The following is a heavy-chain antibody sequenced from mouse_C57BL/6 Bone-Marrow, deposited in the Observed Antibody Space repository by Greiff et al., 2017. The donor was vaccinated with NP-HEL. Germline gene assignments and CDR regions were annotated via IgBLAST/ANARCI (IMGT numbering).Heavy chain of an antibody. V-gene: IGHV1-72*01. CDR2: IDPNSGGT. J-gene: IGHJ3*01. CDR3: ARWDGYYSFAY. CDR1: GYTFTSYG. D-gene: IGHD2-3*01. Sequence: QVQLQQPGAELVKPGASVKLSCKASGYTFTSYGMHWVKQRPGQGLEWIGRIDPNSGGTKYNEKFKSKATLTEDKPTSTAYMQLSSLTSEDSAVYYCARWDGYYSFAYWGQGTLLTVSA.